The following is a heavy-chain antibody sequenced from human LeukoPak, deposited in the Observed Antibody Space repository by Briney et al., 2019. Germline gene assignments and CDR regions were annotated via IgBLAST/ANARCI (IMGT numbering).Heavy chain of an antibody. D-gene: IGHD3-3*01. Sequence: GGSLRLSCAASGFTFSDYCMSWIRQAPGKGPEWVSYISSSGSTIYYADSVKGRFTISRDNAKNSLYLQMNSLRAEDTAVYYCARWSEVWSGYFDYWGQGTLVTVSS. J-gene: IGHJ4*02. V-gene: IGHV3-11*01. CDR1: GFTFSDYC. CDR2: ISSSGSTI. CDR3: ARWSEVWSGYFDY.